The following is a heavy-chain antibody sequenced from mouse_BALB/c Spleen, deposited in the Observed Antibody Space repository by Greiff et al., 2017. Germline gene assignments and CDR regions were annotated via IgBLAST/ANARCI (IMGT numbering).Heavy chain of an antibody. CDR2: ISSGGSYT. D-gene: IGHD1-2*01. Sequence: EVQRVESGGDLVKPGGSLKLSCAASGFTFSSYGMSWVRQTPDKRLEWVATISSGGSYTYYPDSVKGRFTISRDNAKNTLYLQMSSLKSEDTATYYCARTHYYGYDWYFDVWGAGTTVTVSS. V-gene: IGHV5-6*01. CDR1: GFTFSSYG. CDR3: ARTHYYGYDWYFDV. J-gene: IGHJ1*01.